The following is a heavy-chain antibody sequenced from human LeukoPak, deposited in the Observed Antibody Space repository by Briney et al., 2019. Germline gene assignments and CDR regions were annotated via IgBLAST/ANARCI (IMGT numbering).Heavy chain of an antibody. V-gene: IGHV3-21*01. CDR1: GFIFSSYS. CDR2: ISIGSSYI. Sequence: PGGSLRLSCAASGFIFSSYSMNWVRQAPGKGLEWVSSISIGSSYIYYADSVKGRFTISRDNAKNSLYLQMYSLSAEDTAVYYCAYTSGYDFSSYYYYYMDVWGKGTTVTVSS. CDR3: AYTSGYDFSSYYYYYMDV. J-gene: IGHJ6*03. D-gene: IGHD5-12*01.